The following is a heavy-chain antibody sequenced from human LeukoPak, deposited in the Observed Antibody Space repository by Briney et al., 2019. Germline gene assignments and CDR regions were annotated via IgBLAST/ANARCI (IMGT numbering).Heavy chain of an antibody. CDR2: ISNNGGYT. CDR3: AKQLGYCSDGSCYFPY. Sequence: GGSLRLSCAASGFTFSSYAMGWVRQAPGKGLEWVSAISNNGGYTYYADSVQGRFTISRDNSKSTLCLQMNSLRAEDTAVYYCAKQLGYCSDGSCYFPYWGQGTLVTVSS. J-gene: IGHJ4*02. D-gene: IGHD2-15*01. V-gene: IGHV3-23*01. CDR1: GFTFSSYA.